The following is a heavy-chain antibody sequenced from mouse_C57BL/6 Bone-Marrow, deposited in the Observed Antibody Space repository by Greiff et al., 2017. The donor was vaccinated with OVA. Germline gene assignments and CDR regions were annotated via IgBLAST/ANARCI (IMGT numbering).Heavy chain of an antibody. CDR2: INYDGSST. Sequence: EVKVVESEGGLVQPGSSMKLSCTASGFTFSDYYMAWVRQVPEKGLEWVANINYDGSSTYYLDSLKSRFIISRDNAKNILYLQMSSLKSEDTATYYCARTYYGNPYFDYWGQGTTLTVSS. V-gene: IGHV5-16*01. CDR3: ARTYYGNPYFDY. CDR1: GFTFSDYY. D-gene: IGHD2-10*01. J-gene: IGHJ2*01.